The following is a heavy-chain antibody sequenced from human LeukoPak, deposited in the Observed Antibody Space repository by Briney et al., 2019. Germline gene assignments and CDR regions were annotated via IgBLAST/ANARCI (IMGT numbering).Heavy chain of an antibody. J-gene: IGHJ4*02. CDR2: IWYDGSNK. D-gene: IGHD6-19*01. CDR1: GFTFSSYG. Sequence: GGSLRLSCAASGFTFSSYGMHWVRQAPGKGLEWVAVIWYDGSNKYYADSVKGRFTISRDNSKNSLYLQMNSLRAEDTAVYYCARDKEVAGMPYYWGQGTLVTVSS. V-gene: IGHV3-33*01. CDR3: ARDKEVAGMPYY.